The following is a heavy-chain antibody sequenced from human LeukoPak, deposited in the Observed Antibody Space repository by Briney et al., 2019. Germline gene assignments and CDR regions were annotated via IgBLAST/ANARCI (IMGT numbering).Heavy chain of an antibody. J-gene: IGHJ6*04. CDR3: ARTRIGVGALDV. D-gene: IGHD1-26*01. Sequence: PSETLSLTCTVSGYSISSGYYWGWIRQPPGKGLEWIGSIYHSGSTYYNPSLKSRVTISVDTSKNQFSLKLSSVTAADTAVYYCARTRIGVGALDVWGKGTTVTVSS. CDR1: GYSISSGYY. V-gene: IGHV4-38-2*02. CDR2: IYHSGST.